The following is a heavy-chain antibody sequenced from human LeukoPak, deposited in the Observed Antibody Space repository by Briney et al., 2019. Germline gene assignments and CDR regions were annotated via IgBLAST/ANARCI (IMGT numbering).Heavy chain of an antibody. V-gene: IGHV1-2*02. CDR2: INPNSGCT. CDR1: GYTFTGHY. CDR3: ARARWELLDWLDY. Sequence: ASVKVSCKASGYTFTGHYMHWVRQAPGQGLEWMGWINPNSGCTNYAQKFQGRGTMTRDTSISTDYMELSRLRSDDTAVYYCARARWELLDWLDYWGQGTLVTVSS. D-gene: IGHD1-26*01. J-gene: IGHJ4*02.